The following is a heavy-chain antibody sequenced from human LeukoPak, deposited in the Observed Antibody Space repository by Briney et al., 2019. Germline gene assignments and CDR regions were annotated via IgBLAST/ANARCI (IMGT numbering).Heavy chain of an antibody. V-gene: IGHV3-48*01. D-gene: IGHD3-10*01. CDR1: GFTFSSYS. CDR2: ISSSSSTI. Sequence: GGSLRLSCAASGFTFSSYSMNWVRRAPGKGLEWVSYISSSSSTIYYADSVKGRFTISRDNAKNSLYLQMNSLRAEDTAVYYCARIGVTSFDYWGQGTLVTVSS. J-gene: IGHJ4*02. CDR3: ARIGVTSFDY.